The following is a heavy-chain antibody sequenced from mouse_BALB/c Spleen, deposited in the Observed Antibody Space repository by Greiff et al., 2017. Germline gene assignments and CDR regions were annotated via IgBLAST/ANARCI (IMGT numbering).Heavy chain of an antibody. Sequence: EVQLKESGAELVRSGASVKLSCTASGFNIKDYYMHWVKQRPEQGLEWIGWIDPENGDTEYAPKFQGKATMTADTSSNTAYLQLSSLTSEDTAVYYCNVGDYVGYWGQGTTLTVSS. J-gene: IGHJ2*01. CDR2: IDPENGDT. CDR3: NVGDYVGY. V-gene: IGHV14-4*02. D-gene: IGHD2-4*01. CDR1: GFNIKDYY.